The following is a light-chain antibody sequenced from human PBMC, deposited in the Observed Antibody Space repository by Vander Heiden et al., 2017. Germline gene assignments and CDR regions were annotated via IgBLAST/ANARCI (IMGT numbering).Light chain of an antibody. CDR3: QSYGATNVV. Sequence: FVLTQPHSLSESPGKTVTISCTRSSGSIADNYVHWYQQRPGGSPTTVILENNHRPSGVPGRFSGSIDRSSNSASLTISGLKTEDESDYYCQSYGATNVVFGGGTKLTVL. CDR2: ENN. J-gene: IGLJ3*02. CDR1: SGSIADNY. V-gene: IGLV6-57*01.